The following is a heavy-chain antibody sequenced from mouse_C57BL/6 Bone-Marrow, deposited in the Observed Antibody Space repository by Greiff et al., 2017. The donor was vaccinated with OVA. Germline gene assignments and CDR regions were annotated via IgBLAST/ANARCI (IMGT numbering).Heavy chain of an antibody. D-gene: IGHD1-1*01. CDR1: GFTFSDYG. Sequence: EVKVVESGGGLVKPGGSLKLSCAASGFTFSDYGMHWVRQAPEKGLEWVAYISSGSSTIYYADTVKGRFTISRDNAKNTLFLQMTSLRSEDTAMYYCARPVGAGYAMDYWGQGTSVTVSS. CDR3: ARPVGAGYAMDY. CDR2: ISSGSSTI. V-gene: IGHV5-17*01. J-gene: IGHJ4*01.